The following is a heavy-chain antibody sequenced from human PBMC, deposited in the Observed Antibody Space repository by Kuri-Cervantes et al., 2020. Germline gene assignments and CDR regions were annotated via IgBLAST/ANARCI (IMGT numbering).Heavy chain of an antibody. D-gene: IGHD2-15*01. CDR1: GGSISSYY. Sequence: SETLSPTCTVSGGSISSYYWSWIRQPPGKGLGWIGYIYYSGSTNYNPSLKSRVTISVDTSKNQFSLKLSSVTAADTAVYYCARGVASPNCFDPWGQGTLVTVSS. CDR3: ARGVASPNCFDP. V-gene: IGHV4-59*01. J-gene: IGHJ5*02. CDR2: IYYSGST.